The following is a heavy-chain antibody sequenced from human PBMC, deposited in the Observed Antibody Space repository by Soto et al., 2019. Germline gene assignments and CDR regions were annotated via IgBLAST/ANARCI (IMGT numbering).Heavy chain of an antibody. J-gene: IGHJ5*02. Sequence: SQTLSLTCAVYGGSFSGYYCSWVRQPPGKGLAWIGEINHSGSTNYNPSLKSRVTGSLDTSKNQFSLNLRAVTAAATAMSYCAGRLRGVPVLGTFGPWGQGSLVTVS. CDR1: GGSFSGYY. CDR2: INHSGST. D-gene: IGHD1-26*01. CDR3: AGRLRGVPVLGTFGP. V-gene: IGHV4-34*01.